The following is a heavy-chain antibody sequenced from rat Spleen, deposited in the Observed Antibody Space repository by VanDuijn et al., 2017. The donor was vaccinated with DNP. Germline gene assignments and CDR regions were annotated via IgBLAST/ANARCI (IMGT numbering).Heavy chain of an antibody. V-gene: IGHV5-54*01. Sequence: EVKLVESGGGLVQPGNSLTLSCVASGFTFSNYGMHWIRQAPKKGLEWMAMVYSDSSKMYYADTVKGRFTISKDNSKNALYLEMNSLRSDDTAIYYCAGEVMDVWGQGTSVIVSS. J-gene: IGHJ4*01. CDR3: AGEVMDV. D-gene: IGHD4-2*01. CDR2: VYSDSSKM. CDR1: GFTFSNYG.